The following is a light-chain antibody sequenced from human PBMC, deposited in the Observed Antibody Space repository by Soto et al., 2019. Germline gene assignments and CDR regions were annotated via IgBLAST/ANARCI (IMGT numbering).Light chain of an antibody. V-gene: IGLV2-14*01. J-gene: IGLJ2*01. Sequence: QSVLTQPASVSGSPGQSITISCTGTSSDVGGYNYVSWYQQHPGKAPKLMIYDVNTRPSGVSNRFSGSKSGNTASLTISGLQAEDEDDYYCSSSTSSISFGGGTKLTVL. CDR2: DVN. CDR3: SSSTSSIS. CDR1: SSDVGGYNY.